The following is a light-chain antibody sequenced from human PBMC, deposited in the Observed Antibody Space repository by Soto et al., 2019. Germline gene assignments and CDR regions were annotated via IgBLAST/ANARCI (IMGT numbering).Light chain of an antibody. CDR1: QSIGRF. CDR2: DAS. CDR3: QQCYMGWT. J-gene: IGKJ1*01. V-gene: IGKV1-5*01. Sequence: DIQMTQSPSTLSASVGARVPITCRASQSIGRFLAWYQHHPGKAPKLLIYDASTLESGVPSRFSGTGSGTEFTFSITSLQPEDFGTYYCQQCYMGWTFGQGTKVDI.